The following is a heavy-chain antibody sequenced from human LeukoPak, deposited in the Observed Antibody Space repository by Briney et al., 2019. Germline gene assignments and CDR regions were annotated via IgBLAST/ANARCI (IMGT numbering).Heavy chain of an antibody. CDR2: ISAYNGNT. CDR1: GYTFTSYG. CDR3: ARDYSGSSYFDY. D-gene: IGHD1-26*01. V-gene: IGHV1-18*01. Sequence: ASVKLSCKASGYTFTSYGISWVRQAPGQGLEWMGWISAYNGNTNYAQKLQGRVTMTTDTSTSTAYLELRSLRSDDTAVYYCARDYSGSSYFDYWGQGTLVTVSS. J-gene: IGHJ4*02.